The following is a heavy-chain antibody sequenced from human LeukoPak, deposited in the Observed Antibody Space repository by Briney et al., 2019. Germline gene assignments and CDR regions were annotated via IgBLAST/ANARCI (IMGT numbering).Heavy chain of an antibody. CDR2: IIPIFGTA. CDR3: ASGVTTVTIDAFNI. Sequence: SVKVSCKASGGTFSSYAISWVRQAPGQGLEWKGRIIPIFGTANYAQKFQGRVTITTDESTSTAYMELSSLRSEDTAVYYCASGVTTVTIDAFNIWGQGTMVTVSS. J-gene: IGHJ3*02. D-gene: IGHD4-17*01. V-gene: IGHV1-69*05. CDR1: GGTFSSYA.